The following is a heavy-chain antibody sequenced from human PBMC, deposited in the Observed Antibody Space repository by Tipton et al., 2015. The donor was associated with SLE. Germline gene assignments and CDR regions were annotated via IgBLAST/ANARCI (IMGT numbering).Heavy chain of an antibody. J-gene: IGHJ1*01. V-gene: IGHV4-39*07. CDR1: GGSISSSSYY. CDR3: ARHEVSGIGYFQH. CDR2: IHYSGST. Sequence: TLSLTCTVSGGSISSSSYYWGWIRQPPGKKLEWLGRIHYSGSTYYNPSLKSRVNISVDTSKNQFSLKLTSVTAADTGVYYCARHEVSGIGYFQHWGQGTLVTVSS. D-gene: IGHD6-19*01.